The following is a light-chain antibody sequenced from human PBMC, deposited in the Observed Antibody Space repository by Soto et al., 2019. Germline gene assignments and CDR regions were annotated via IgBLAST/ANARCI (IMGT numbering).Light chain of an antibody. Sequence: EIGLTQSPGTLFLSPGERATLSCRASQSVSSSYIGWYQQRPGQAPRLLMYGASNRFTGIPDRFSGGGSGTDFTLTISRLEPEDFAMYYCQHYATSPPTFGQGTKVEVK. V-gene: IGKV3-20*01. CDR3: QHYATSPPT. CDR1: QSVSSSY. CDR2: GAS. J-gene: IGKJ1*01.